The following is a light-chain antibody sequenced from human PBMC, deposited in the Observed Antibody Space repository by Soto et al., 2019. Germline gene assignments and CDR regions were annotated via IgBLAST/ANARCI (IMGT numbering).Light chain of an antibody. CDR3: QQYYGFSRT. Sequence: DIQMTQSPSILSASVGDIVTISCRASQSISHWLAWYKQKPGKAPDLLIYEASNLEGGVPSRFSGSGSGTDFTLTISRLQPDDFATYYCQQYYGFSRTFGQGTKVDIK. V-gene: IGKV1-5*03. CDR1: QSISHW. J-gene: IGKJ1*01. CDR2: EAS.